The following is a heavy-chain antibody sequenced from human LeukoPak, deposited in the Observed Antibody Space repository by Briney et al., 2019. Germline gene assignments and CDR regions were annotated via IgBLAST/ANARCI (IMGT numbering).Heavy chain of an antibody. Sequence: ASVKVSCKASGYTFTSYGISWVRQAPGQGLEWMGWINPNSGGTNYAQKFQGRVTMTRDTSISTAYMELSRLRSDDTAVYYCARDGVAAAGQGWFDPWGQGTLVTVSS. CDR3: ARDGVAAAGQGWFDP. J-gene: IGHJ5*02. D-gene: IGHD6-13*01. V-gene: IGHV1-2*02. CDR2: INPNSGGT. CDR1: GYTFTSYG.